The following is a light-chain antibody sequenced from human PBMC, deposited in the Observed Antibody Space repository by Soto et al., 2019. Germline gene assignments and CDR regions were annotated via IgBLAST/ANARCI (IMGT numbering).Light chain of an antibody. J-gene: IGKJ1*01. Sequence: EIVLTQSPGTLSLSQGERATLSCRASQSITEKVAWYQQKPGQAPRLLIYGASTRATDMPGTFSGRGSGTEFTLTITSLRPEDFGVYYCQQYRSWPRTFGQGTKVDI. CDR1: QSITEK. V-gene: IGKV3-15*01. CDR3: QQYRSWPRT. CDR2: GAS.